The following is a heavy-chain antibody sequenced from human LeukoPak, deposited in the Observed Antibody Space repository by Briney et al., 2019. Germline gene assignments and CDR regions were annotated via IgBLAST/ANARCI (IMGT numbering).Heavy chain of an antibody. D-gene: IGHD6-13*01. CDR1: GYVFTSFG. CDR2: ITTYNDKT. Sequence: ASVKVSCKASGYVFTSFGITWVRQAPGQGLEWMGRITTYNDKTVFAENFQARLTMITDTTTAYMTLRRLRSDDTAVYYCARSGSSSWSSLFDYWGQGSLVTVSS. J-gene: IGHJ4*02. CDR3: ARSGSSSWSSLFDY. V-gene: IGHV1-18*01.